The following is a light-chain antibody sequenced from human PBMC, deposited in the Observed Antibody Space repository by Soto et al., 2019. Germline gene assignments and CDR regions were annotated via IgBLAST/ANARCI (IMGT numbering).Light chain of an antibody. CDR3: QSYDNNLSLSV. Sequence: QSALTQPPSVSGAPGQRVTISCTWSSPNIGAGYDVHWYQQLPGTAPKLLIYANNNRPSGVPDRFSGSKSDTSASLAITGLQAEDEADYYCQSYDNNLSLSVFGGGTKVTVL. CDR2: ANN. J-gene: IGLJ3*02. V-gene: IGLV1-40*01. CDR1: SPNIGAGYD.